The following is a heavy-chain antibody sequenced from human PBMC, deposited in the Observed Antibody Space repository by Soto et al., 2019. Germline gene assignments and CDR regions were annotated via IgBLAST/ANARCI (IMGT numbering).Heavy chain of an antibody. J-gene: IGHJ6*02. CDR3: ARDLYYTSSWYVGAHYYYGMDV. Sequence: QVQLVESGGGVVQPGRSLRLSCAASGFTFSSYAIHWVRQAPGKGLEWVALISYDGISKYSADSVKGRFTISRDNSKNTLYLHLNSLRAEDTAVYYCARDLYYTSSWYVGAHYYYGMDVWGQGTTVTVSS. V-gene: IGHV3-30-3*01. CDR1: GFTFSSYA. CDR2: ISYDGISK. D-gene: IGHD6-13*01.